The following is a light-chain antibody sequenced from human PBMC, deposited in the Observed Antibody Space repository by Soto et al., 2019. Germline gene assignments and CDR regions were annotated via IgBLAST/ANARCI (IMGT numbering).Light chain of an antibody. Sequence: QSALTQPASVSGSPGQSIAISCTGTSSDVGKYSYVSWFQQYPGTAPKLMIYEVTNRPSGVSNRFSGSKSGNTASLTISGLQPEDEADYYCSSFTTSNTWVFGGGTKVTVL. CDR2: EVT. CDR3: SSFTTSNTWV. V-gene: IGLV2-14*01. CDR1: SSDVGKYSY. J-gene: IGLJ3*02.